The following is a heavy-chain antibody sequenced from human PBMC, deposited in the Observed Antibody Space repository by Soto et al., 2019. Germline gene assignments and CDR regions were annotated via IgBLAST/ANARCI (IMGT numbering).Heavy chain of an antibody. Sequence: QVQLVQSGAEVKKPGASVKVSCKASGYTFTSYGISWVRQAPGQGLEWMGWISAYNGNTNYAQKLQGRDTMTTDTSTSTAYMELRSMRSDDTAVYYCARMIYGDYGYWYFDLWGRGTLVTVSS. J-gene: IGHJ2*01. V-gene: IGHV1-18*01. CDR1: GYTFTSYG. D-gene: IGHD4-17*01. CDR3: ARMIYGDYGYWYFDL. CDR2: ISAYNGNT.